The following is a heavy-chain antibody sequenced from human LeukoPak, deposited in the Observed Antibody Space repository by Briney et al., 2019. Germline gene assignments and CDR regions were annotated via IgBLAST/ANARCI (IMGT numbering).Heavy chain of an antibody. Sequence: PGGSLRLSCAASGFTFSSYEMNWVRQAPGKGLEWVSYISSSGSTIYYADSVKGRFTISRDNAKNTLFLQMNSLRPDDTAVYYCARDRVAGSGSCDSWGQGTLVAVSS. CDR1: GFTFSSYE. V-gene: IGHV3-48*03. D-gene: IGHD3-10*01. CDR2: ISSSGSTI. CDR3: ARDRVAGSGSCDS. J-gene: IGHJ4*02.